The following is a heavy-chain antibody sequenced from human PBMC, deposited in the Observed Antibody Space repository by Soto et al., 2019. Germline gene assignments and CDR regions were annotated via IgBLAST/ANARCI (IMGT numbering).Heavy chain of an antibody. Sequence: ASVKVSCKASGYTFTGYYMHWVRQAPGQGLEWMGWINPNSGDTNYAQKFQGWVTMTRDTSISTAYMELSRLRSDDTAVYYCARGDVDTAMVTGLEYYYYGMDVWGQGTTVTVSS. V-gene: IGHV1-2*04. D-gene: IGHD5-18*01. CDR2: INPNSGDT. J-gene: IGHJ6*02. CDR3: ARGDVDTAMVTGLEYYYYGMDV. CDR1: GYTFTGYY.